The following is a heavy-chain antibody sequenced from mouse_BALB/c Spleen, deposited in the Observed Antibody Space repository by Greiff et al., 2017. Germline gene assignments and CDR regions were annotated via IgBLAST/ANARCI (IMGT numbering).Heavy chain of an antibody. CDR1: GFTFSSFG. CDR2: ISSGSSTI. V-gene: IGHV5-17*02. Sequence: EVQLVESGGGLVQPKGSLKLSCAASGFTFSSFGMHWVRQAPEKGLEWVAYISSGSSTIYYADTVKGRFTISRDNPKNTLFLQMTSLRSEDTAMYYCARGDYYGSRDAMDYWGQGTSVTVSS. D-gene: IGHD1-1*01. CDR3: ARGDYYGSRDAMDY. J-gene: IGHJ4*01.